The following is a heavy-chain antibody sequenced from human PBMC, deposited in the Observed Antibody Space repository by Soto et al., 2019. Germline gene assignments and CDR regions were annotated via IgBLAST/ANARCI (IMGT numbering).Heavy chain of an antibody. J-gene: IGHJ6*02. D-gene: IGHD3-3*01. CDR3: ARDPLGHYGTYYYYGMDV. CDR2: ITPNSGGT. CDR1: GYTFTGYY. V-gene: IGHV1-2*02. Sequence: QVQLVQSGAVVKKPGASVKVSCKASGYTFTGYYMHWVRQAPGQGLEWMGWITPNSGGTNYAQKFQGRVTMTRDTAISTAYMELSRLRSDDTAVYYWARDPLGHYGTYYYYGMDVWGQGTTVTVSS.